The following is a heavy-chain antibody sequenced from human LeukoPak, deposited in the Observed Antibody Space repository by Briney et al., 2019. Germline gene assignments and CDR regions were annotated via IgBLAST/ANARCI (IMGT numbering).Heavy chain of an antibody. CDR2: IYPGDSET. V-gene: IGHV5-51*01. Sequence: GESLKISCKGFGYSFTTYWIGWVRQMPGKGLEWMGIIYPGDSETRYSPSFQGQVTISADKSISTAYLQWSSLKASDTAMYYCARQRTIFWSGHDAFDIWGQGTMVTVSS. D-gene: IGHD3-3*01. CDR3: ARQRTIFWSGHDAFDI. J-gene: IGHJ3*02. CDR1: GYSFTTYW.